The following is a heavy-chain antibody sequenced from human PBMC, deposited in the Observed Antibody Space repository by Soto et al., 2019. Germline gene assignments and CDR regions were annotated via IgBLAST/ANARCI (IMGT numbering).Heavy chain of an antibody. Sequence: GASVKVSCKASGYTFTSYDINWVRQATGQRLEWMGWMNPNSGNTGYAQKFQGRVTMTRNTSISTAYMELSSLRSEDTAVYYCARGRSTYYDILTGYAASQNWFDPWGQGTLVTVSS. CDR1: GYTFTSYD. CDR2: MNPNSGNT. J-gene: IGHJ5*02. D-gene: IGHD3-9*01. V-gene: IGHV1-8*01. CDR3: ARGRSTYYDILTGYAASQNWFDP.